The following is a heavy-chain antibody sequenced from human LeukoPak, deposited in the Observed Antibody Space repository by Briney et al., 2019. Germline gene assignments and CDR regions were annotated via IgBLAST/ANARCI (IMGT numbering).Heavy chain of an antibody. CDR1: GFTFDDYA. Sequence: GGSLRLSCAASGFTFDDYAMHWIRQAPGKGLEWVSLIRWDGGKTYYADSVKGRFTISRDNSKNSLYLQMNSLRAEDTALYYCAKDIQVVTIPHYYDSSGLDYWGQGTLVTVSS. CDR2: IRWDGGKT. D-gene: IGHD3-22*01. V-gene: IGHV3-43D*03. J-gene: IGHJ4*02. CDR3: AKDIQVVTIPHYYDSSGLDY.